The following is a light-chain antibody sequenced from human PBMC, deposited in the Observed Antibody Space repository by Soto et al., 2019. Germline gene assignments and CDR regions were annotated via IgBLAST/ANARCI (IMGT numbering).Light chain of an antibody. CDR1: SSNIGRNY. CDR3: FSYADSNNFV. V-gene: IGLV1-47*01. J-gene: IGLJ1*01. Sequence: QSVLTQPPSASGTPGQRVTISCSGSSSNIGRNYVYWYQHLSGAAPKLLIYRDNRRPSGVPDRFSGSKSGTSASLAISGLRYDDEADYYCFSYADSNNFVFGSGTKVTVL. CDR2: RDN.